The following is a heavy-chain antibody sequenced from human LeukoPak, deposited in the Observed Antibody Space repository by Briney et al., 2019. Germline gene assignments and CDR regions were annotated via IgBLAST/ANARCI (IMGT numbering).Heavy chain of an antibody. CDR1: GFTFSGYA. CDR2: VSVSGDST. V-gene: IGHV3-23*01. J-gene: IGHJ4*02. Sequence: PGGSLRLSCAASGFTFSGYAMTWVRQAPGKGLEWVSGVSVSGDSTYYADSVKGRFTISRDKSKNTLYLQMSTLRAEDTAVYYCAKTPTPAAVGNPFDYWGQGTLVTVSS. D-gene: IGHD6-13*01. CDR3: AKTPTPAAVGNPFDY.